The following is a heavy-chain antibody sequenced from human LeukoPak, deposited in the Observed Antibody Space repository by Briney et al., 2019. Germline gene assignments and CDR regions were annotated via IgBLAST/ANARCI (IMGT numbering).Heavy chain of an antibody. CDR3: ARDSTSSSGMDY. D-gene: IGHD6-6*01. J-gene: IGHJ4*02. V-gene: IGHV1-69*05. CDR2: IIPIFGTA. CDR1: GGTFSSYA. Sequence: ASVKVSCKASGGTFSSYAISWVRQAPGQGLEWMGGIIPIFGTANYAQKFQGRVTITTDESTSTAYTELSSLRSEDTAVYYCARDSTSSSGMDYWGQGTLVTVSS.